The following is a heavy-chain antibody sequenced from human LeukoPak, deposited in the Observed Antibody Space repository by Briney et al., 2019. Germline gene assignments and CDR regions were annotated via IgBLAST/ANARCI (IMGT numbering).Heavy chain of an antibody. V-gene: IGHV1-18*01. CDR2: ISAYYGNT. D-gene: IGHD3-3*01. J-gene: IGHJ3*02. CDR3: ARLRLTIFGVVIRAFDI. CDR1: GYTFTSYG. Sequence: ASVKVSCKASGYTFTSYGISWVRQAPGQGLEWMGWISAYYGNTNYAQKLQGRVTMTTDTSTSTAYMELRSLRSDDTAVYYCARLRLTIFGVVIRAFDIWGQGTMVTVSS.